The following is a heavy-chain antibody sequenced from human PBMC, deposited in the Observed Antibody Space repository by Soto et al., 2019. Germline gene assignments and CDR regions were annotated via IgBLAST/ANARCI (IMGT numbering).Heavy chain of an antibody. Sequence: SVKVSCKASGFTFTSSAVQWVRQARGQRLEWIGWIVVGSGNTNYAQKFQERVAITRDMSTSTAYMELSSLRSEDTAVYYCAAGTNSAYYYYGMDVWGQGTTVTVSS. CDR1: GFTFTSSA. CDR2: IVVGSGNT. D-gene: IGHD1-1*01. J-gene: IGHJ6*02. V-gene: IGHV1-58*01. CDR3: AAGTNSAYYYYGMDV.